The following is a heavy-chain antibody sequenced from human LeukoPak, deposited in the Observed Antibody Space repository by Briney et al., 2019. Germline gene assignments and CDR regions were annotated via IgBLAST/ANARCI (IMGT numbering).Heavy chain of an antibody. CDR3: AARWGFGELLPFDY. CDR2: IIPMFATA. V-gene: IGHV1-69*05. CDR1: GGTFSSYA. D-gene: IGHD3-10*01. J-gene: IGHJ4*02. Sequence: GSSVKVSCKASGGTFSSYAVSWVRQSPGQGLEWMGRIIPMFATANYAQKFQGRVTITTDESRSTVYMELSSLRSEDTAVYYCAARWGFGELLPFDYWGQGTLVTVSS.